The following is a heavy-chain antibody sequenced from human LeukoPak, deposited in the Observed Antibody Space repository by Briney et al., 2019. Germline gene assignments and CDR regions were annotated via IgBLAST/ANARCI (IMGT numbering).Heavy chain of an antibody. Sequence: SVKVSCKASGGTFSSYAISWVRQAPGQGLEWMGGIIPIFGTANYAQKFQGRVTITADESTSTAYMELSSLRSEDTAVYYCARGSSSYNNWFDPWGQGTLVTVSS. V-gene: IGHV1-69*01. J-gene: IGHJ5*02. CDR2: IIPIFGTA. CDR3: ARGSSSYNNWFDP. CDR1: GGTFSSYA. D-gene: IGHD6-6*01.